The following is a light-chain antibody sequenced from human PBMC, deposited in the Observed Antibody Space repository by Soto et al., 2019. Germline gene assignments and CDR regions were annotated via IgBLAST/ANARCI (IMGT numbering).Light chain of an antibody. J-gene: IGKJ1*01. CDR3: QHYNNWPPWT. Sequence: EVVMTQSPATLSVSPGERATLSCRASQRISSNLAWYQQRRGQAPRLLIYGASTRAPGIPARFSGSGSETEFTLTISRLQSEDFAVYSCQHYNNWPPWTFGQGTKVEIK. CDR1: QRISSN. CDR2: GAS. V-gene: IGKV3-15*01.